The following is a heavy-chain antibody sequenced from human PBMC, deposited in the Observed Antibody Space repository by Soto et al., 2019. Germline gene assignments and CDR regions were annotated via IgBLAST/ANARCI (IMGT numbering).Heavy chain of an antibody. CDR1: GFSLTETGMG. Sequence: QITLKESGPTLVKPTQTLTLTCTFSGFSLTETGMGVGWIRQPPGKALEWLALIYWDDDKRYSPSPKRGLTISKDASKNQVVLTKTNVDAVDTATYYCAHRRSGYFDSWGQGTLVTVSS. CDR2: IYWDDDK. J-gene: IGHJ4*02. CDR3: AHRRSGYFDS. V-gene: IGHV2-5*02.